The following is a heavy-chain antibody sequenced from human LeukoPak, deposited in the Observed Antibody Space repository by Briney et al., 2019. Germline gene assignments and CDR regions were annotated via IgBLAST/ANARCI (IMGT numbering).Heavy chain of an antibody. J-gene: IGHJ6*03. Sequence: GGSLRLSCAASGFTFSSYSMNWVRQAPGKGPEWVSSISSSSSYIYYADSVKGRFTISRDDAKNSLYLQMNSLRAEDTAVYYCARAVRGYDILTGYPTVGYYYYMDVRGKGTTVTVSS. CDR2: ISSSSSYI. V-gene: IGHV3-21*01. D-gene: IGHD3-9*01. CDR3: ARAVRGYDILTGYPTVGYYYYMDV. CDR1: GFTFSSYS.